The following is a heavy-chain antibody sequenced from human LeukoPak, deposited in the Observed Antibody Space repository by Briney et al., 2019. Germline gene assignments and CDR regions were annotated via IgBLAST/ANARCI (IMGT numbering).Heavy chain of an antibody. CDR1: GYSFTSYW. CDR3: ARQRRSSGWPNDY. J-gene: IGHJ4*02. CDR2: IYPDDSDT. V-gene: IGHV5-51*01. D-gene: IGHD6-19*01. Sequence: GESLEISCKGSGYSFTSYWIAWVRQMPGKGLEWMGTIYPDDSDTRYSPSFQGQVTITADKSISTAYLQWSSLKASDNAMYYCARQRRSSGWPNDYWGQGTLVTVSS.